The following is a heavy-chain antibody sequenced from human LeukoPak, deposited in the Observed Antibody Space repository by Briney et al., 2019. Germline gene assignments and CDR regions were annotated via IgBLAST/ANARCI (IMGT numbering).Heavy chain of an antibody. CDR1: RYTFTNNY. V-gene: IGHV1-46*01. CDR2: IYPRDGST. Sequence: ASVKVSCKASRYTFTNNYLHWVRQAPGQGLEWMGMIYPRDGSTSYAQNFQGRVTVTRDTSTTTVHMELRGLRSEDTAVYYCASDQEGFDYWGQGTVVTVSS. J-gene: IGHJ4*02. CDR3: ASDQEGFDY.